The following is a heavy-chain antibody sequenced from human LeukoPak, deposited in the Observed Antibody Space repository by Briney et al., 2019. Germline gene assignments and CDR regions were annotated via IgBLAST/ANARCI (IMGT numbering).Heavy chain of an antibody. V-gene: IGHV4-59*12. J-gene: IGHJ3*02. Sequence: KPSETLSLTCTVSGGSISSYYWSWIRQPPGKGLEWIGYIYYSGSTNYNPSLKSRVTISVDTSKNQFSLKLSSVTAADTAVYYCARDPGITMIVVVISRSPAAFDIWGQGTMVTVSS. D-gene: IGHD3-22*01. CDR3: ARDPGITMIVVVISRSPAAFDI. CDR1: GGSISSYY. CDR2: IYYSGST.